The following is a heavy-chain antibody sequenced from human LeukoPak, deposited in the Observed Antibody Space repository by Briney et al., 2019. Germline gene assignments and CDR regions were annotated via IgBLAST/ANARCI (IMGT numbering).Heavy chain of an antibody. CDR2: IYYRGGT. Sequence: SETLSLTCTVSGGXISSHYWTWIRXPXXXXLEXIGYIYYRGGTNYNPSLQSRVTISVDTSKNQFSLKVTSVTAADTAVYYCARYDVDMATNNWGQGTLVTVSS. D-gene: IGHD5-24*01. CDR3: ARYDVDMATNN. V-gene: IGHV4-59*11. J-gene: IGHJ4*02. CDR1: GGXISSHY.